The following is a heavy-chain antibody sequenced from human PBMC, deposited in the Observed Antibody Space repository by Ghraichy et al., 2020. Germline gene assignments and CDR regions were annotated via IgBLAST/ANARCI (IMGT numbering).Heavy chain of an antibody. V-gene: IGHV3-64D*06. CDR3: FRSVDTAMVAPIDY. D-gene: IGHD5-18*01. CDR2: ISSNGGST. J-gene: IGHJ4*01. Sequence: NFSAISSNGGSTYYADSVKGRFTISRDNSKNTLYLQMSSLRAEDTAVYYCFRSVDTAMVAPIDYWG.